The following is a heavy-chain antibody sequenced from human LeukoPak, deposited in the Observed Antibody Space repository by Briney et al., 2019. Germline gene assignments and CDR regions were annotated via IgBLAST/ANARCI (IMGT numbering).Heavy chain of an antibody. J-gene: IGHJ4*02. V-gene: IGHV1-2*02. CDR1: GYIFTGYY. Sequence: ASVKVSCKASGYIFTGYYMKWVRQAPGQGLEWMGWLHPNSGGTNHAQKFQGRITLTRDTSISTAYMELSSLTSDDTAVYFCARWQEGSGTYYIDYWGQGTLVTVSS. D-gene: IGHD3-10*01. CDR3: ARWQEGSGTYYIDY. CDR2: LHPNSGGT.